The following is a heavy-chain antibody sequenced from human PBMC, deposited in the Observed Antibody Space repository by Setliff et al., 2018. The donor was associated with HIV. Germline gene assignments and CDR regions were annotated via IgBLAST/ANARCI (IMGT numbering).Heavy chain of an antibody. Sequence: PSETLSLTCTVPGDSIGTYYWSWIRQPPGKGLEWIGHIYNSESTKYNPSLKSRVTISVDTSTNQFSLKLSSVTAADTAVYYCARGDGTKYYYYYYMDVWGKGTTVTVSS. CDR2: IYNSEST. D-gene: IGHD1-7*01. CDR3: ARGDGTKYYYYYYMDV. J-gene: IGHJ6*03. CDR1: GDSIGTYY. V-gene: IGHV4-59*01.